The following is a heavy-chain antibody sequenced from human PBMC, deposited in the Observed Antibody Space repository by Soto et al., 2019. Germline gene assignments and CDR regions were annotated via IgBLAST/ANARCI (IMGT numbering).Heavy chain of an antibody. CDR3: AKETVEYYFDY. V-gene: IGHV3-30*18. Sequence: PGXSLRLSCAASGFTFSIYGLHWFRQAPGKGLEWVAVISYDGSNKYYADSVKGRFTISRDNSKNTLYLQMNSLRGEDTAVYYCAKETVEYYFDYWGQGTLVTVSS. CDR2: ISYDGSNK. J-gene: IGHJ4*02. D-gene: IGHD3-3*01. CDR1: GFTFSIYG.